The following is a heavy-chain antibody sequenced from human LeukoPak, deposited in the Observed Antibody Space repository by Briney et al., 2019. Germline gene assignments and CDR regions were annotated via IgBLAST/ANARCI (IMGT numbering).Heavy chain of an antibody. J-gene: IGHJ4*02. CDR1: GLTFRSYG. D-gene: IGHD2-8*01. CDR3: AKCWTSDGVCLNFDH. CDR2: ISGSGDNT. Sequence: PGGSLRLSCEASGLTFRSYGMSWVRQAPGKGLEWVSGISGSGDNTYYTDSVKGRFTISRDNSKNTLYLQMNSLRVEDTAVYYCAKCWTSDGVCLNFDHGGQGALVTVSS. V-gene: IGHV3-23*01.